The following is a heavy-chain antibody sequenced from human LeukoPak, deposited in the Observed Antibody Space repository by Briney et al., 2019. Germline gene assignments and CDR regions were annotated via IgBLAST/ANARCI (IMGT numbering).Heavy chain of an antibody. CDR1: GYTFTDYY. V-gene: IGHV1-69-2*01. D-gene: IGHD3-3*01. J-gene: IGHJ4*02. CDR3: ATLGNDFWSGYLSRTFDY. Sequence: ASVKVSCKVSGYTFTDYYMHWVQQAPGKGLEWMGLVDPEDGETIYAEKFQGRVTITADTSTDTAYMELSSLRSEDTAVYYCATLGNDFWSGYLSRTFDYWGQGTLVTVSS. CDR2: VDPEDGET.